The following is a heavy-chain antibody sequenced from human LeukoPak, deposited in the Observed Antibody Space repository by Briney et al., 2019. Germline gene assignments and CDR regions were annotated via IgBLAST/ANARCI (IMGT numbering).Heavy chain of an antibody. V-gene: IGHV1-18*01. CDR2: ISAYKGNT. CDR3: ARDSAGYSSGWYDY. Sequence: ASVKVSCKSFGYTFTSDGISWVRQAPGQGLEWMGWISAYKGNTKYAQRIQGRVSMTTDTSTSTAYMEVRSLRSDDTAVYYCARDSAGYSSGWYDYWGQGTLVTVSS. D-gene: IGHD6-19*01. CDR1: GYTFTSDG. J-gene: IGHJ4*02.